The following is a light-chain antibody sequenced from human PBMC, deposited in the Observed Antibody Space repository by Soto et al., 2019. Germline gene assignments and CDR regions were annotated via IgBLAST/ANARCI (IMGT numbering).Light chain of an antibody. J-gene: IGKJ4*01. V-gene: IGKV4-1*01. CDR1: QSVLYSSNNRNY. CDR2: RAS. Sequence: DIVMTQSPDSLAVSLGETATINCKSSQSVLYSSNNRNYLAWYQQRPGQPPKLLISRASTRESGVPDRFSGSGSGTEFTLTISSLQAEDVAVYYCQQCYAAPLTFGGGTKVQIK. CDR3: QQCYAAPLT.